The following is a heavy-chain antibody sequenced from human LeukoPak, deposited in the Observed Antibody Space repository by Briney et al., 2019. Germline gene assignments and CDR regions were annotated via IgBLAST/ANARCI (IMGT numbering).Heavy chain of an antibody. Sequence: GGSLRLSCAASGFTVSSNYMSWVRQAPGKGPEWVSVIYNTGSTFYADSVKGRFTISRDNSKNTLYLHMIRLRAEDTAVYYCAKEQWLQPYHAIDVWGQGTMVTVSS. CDR1: GFTVSSNY. CDR2: IYNTGST. D-gene: IGHD6-19*01. V-gene: IGHV3-66*01. CDR3: AKEQWLQPYHAIDV. J-gene: IGHJ3*01.